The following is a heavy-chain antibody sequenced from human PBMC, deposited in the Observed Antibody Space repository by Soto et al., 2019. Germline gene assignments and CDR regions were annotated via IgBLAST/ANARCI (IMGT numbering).Heavy chain of an antibody. Sequence: SETLSLTCAAYGGSFSGYYWSWIRQPPGKGLEWIGEINHSGSTNYNPSLKSRVTISVDTSKNQFSLKLSSVTAADTAVYYCARGLLIDYWGQGTLVTVSS. V-gene: IGHV4-34*01. CDR2: INHSGST. D-gene: IGHD2-15*01. J-gene: IGHJ4*02. CDR3: ARGLLIDY. CDR1: GGSFSGYY.